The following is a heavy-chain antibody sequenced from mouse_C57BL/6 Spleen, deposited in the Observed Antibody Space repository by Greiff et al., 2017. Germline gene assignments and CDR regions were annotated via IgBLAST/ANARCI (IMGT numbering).Heavy chain of an antibody. CDR3: ARYDYDAVDY. V-gene: IGHV1-22*01. CDR1: GYTFTDYN. J-gene: IGHJ2*01. D-gene: IGHD2-3*01. CDR2: INPYNGGT. Sequence: VQLKESGPELVKPGASVKMSCKASGYTFTDYNMHWVKQSHGKSLEWIGYINPYNGGTSYNQKFKGKATLTVNQSSSTAYMELRRLTSEDSAVYYCARYDYDAVDYWGQGTTLTVSS.